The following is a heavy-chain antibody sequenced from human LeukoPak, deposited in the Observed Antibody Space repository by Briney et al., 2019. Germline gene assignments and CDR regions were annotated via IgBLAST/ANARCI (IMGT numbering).Heavy chain of an antibody. CDR3: ARGDFYYDSSDP. J-gene: IGHJ5*02. CDR2: INPNSGGT. D-gene: IGHD3-22*01. Sequence: ASVKVSCKASGYTFTGYYMHWVRQAPGQGLEWMGRINPNSGGTNYSQKFQGRVTITSDTSANTVYMELSSLRSEDTAVYYCARGDFYYDSSDPWGQGTLVTVSS. CDR1: GYTFTGYY. V-gene: IGHV1-2*06.